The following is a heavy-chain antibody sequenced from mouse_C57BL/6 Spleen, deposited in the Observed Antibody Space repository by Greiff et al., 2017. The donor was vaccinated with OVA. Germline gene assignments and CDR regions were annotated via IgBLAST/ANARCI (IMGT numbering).Heavy chain of an antibody. V-gene: IGHV1-55*01. J-gene: IGHJ4*01. D-gene: IGHD4-1*01. CDR3: ARELGRAMDY. Sequence: QVQLQQSGAELVKPGASVKMSCKASGYTFTSYWITWVKQRPGQGLEWIGDIFPGSGSTNYNEKFKSKATLTVDTSSSTAYMQLSSLTSEDSAVYYCARELGRAMDYWGQGTSVTVSS. CDR2: IFPGSGST. CDR1: GYTFTSYW.